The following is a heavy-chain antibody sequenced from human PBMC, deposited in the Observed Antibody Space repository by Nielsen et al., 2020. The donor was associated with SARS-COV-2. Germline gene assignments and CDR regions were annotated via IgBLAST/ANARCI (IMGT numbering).Heavy chain of an antibody. Sequence: WIRQPPGKGLEWIGYIYHSGSTYYNPSLKSRVTISVDRSKNQFSLKLSSVTAADTAVYYCARFQMYYYDSSGYSNWFDAWGQGTMVTVSS. CDR3: ARFQMYYYDSSGYSNWFDA. J-gene: IGHJ5*02. CDR2: IYHSGST. D-gene: IGHD3-22*01. V-gene: IGHV4-30-2*01.